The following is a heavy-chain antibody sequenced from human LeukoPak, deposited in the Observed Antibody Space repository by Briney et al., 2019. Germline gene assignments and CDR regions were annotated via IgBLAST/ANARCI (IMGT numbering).Heavy chain of an antibody. J-gene: IGHJ4*02. CDR1: GFNFNIYA. CDR3: AKKFSQKDYSRSPFDY. D-gene: IGHD4-11*01. Sequence: GGSLRLSCATSGFNFNIYAMSWVRQAPGKGPEWVSGITDSGGSTFYADSVKGRFTISRDNAKNTLYLQMNTLRVEDTAVYYCAKKFSQKDYSRSPFDYWGQGTLVTVSS. CDR2: ITDSGGST. V-gene: IGHV3-23*01.